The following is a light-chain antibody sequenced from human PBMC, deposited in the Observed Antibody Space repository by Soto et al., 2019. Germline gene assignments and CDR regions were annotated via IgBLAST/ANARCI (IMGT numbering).Light chain of an antibody. V-gene: IGLV1-47*01. CDR3: AAWDDSLSGVV. J-gene: IGLJ2*01. CDR2: RNN. Sequence: QSVLTQPPSASGTPGQRVTISCSGSSSNIGSNYVYWYQQLPGTAPKLLIYRNNQRPSGGPDRFSGSKSGTSASLAISGLRSEDEADYYCAAWDDSLSGVVFGGGTKL. CDR1: SSNIGSNY.